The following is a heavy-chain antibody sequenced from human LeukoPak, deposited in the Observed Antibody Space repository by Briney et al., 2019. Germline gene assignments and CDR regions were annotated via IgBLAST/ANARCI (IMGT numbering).Heavy chain of an antibody. Sequence: SVKVSCKASGYTFTSYGISWVRQAPGQGLEWMGGIIPIFGTANYAQKFQGRVTITADESTSTAYMELSSLRSEDTAVYYCARGGSGPRPASDPWGQGTLVTVSS. V-gene: IGHV1-69*13. J-gene: IGHJ5*02. CDR2: IIPIFGTA. D-gene: IGHD3-10*01. CDR3: ARGGSGPRPASDP. CDR1: GYTFTSYG.